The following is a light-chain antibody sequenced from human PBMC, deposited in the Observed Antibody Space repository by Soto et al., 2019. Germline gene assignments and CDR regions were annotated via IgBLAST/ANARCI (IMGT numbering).Light chain of an antibody. CDR1: QSVSSN. V-gene: IGKV3-15*01. J-gene: IGKJ2*01. CDR2: GAS. Sequence: EIVMTQSQATLSVSPVERATLSCRASQSVSSNLAWYQQKPGQAPRLLIYGASTRATGIPARFSGSGSGTEFTLTISSLQSEDFALYYCQQYNNWPPYTFGQGTKLEIK. CDR3: QQYNNWPPYT.